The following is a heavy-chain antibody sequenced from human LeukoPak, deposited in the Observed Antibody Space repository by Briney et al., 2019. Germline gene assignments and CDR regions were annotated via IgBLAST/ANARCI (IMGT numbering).Heavy chain of an antibody. CDR1: GYTFTAFY. Sequence: ASVKVSCKASGYTFTAFYIHWLRQAPGQGLEWMGWINPYSGGANYGQNFQGRVSMTRDTSISTAYLELSGLRSDDTAVFYCARGAGPQYTFGYYFDSWGQGTLVTVSS. J-gene: IGHJ4*02. V-gene: IGHV1-2*02. CDR2: INPYSGGA. CDR3: ARGAGPQYTFGYYFDS. D-gene: IGHD5-18*01.